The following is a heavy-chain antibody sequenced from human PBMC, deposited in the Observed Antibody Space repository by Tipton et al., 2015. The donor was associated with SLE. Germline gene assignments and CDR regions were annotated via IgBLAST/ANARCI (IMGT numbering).Heavy chain of an antibody. V-gene: IGHV4-59*08. CDR3: SRHREYSGHDYHYFLAMDV. Sequence: TLSLTCTVSGASMTNNYWSWIRQPPGQGLEWIGYIFYSGGTNYSPSLNGRVTISIDTSKNQFSLRLSSVTAADTAVYYCSRHREYSGHDYHYFLAMDVWGHGTTVTIS. CDR1: GASMTNNY. CDR2: IFYSGGT. D-gene: IGHD5-12*01. J-gene: IGHJ6*02.